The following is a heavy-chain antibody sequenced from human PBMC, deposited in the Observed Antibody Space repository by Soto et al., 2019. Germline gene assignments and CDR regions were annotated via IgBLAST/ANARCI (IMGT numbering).Heavy chain of an antibody. V-gene: IGHV3-13*01. CDR3: TRTLYHLGSP. D-gene: IGHD7-27*01. CDR2: IAAAGDI. Sequence: EVQLVESGGGLVQPGGSLRLSCAASGFTISTYDMHWVRQVTGKGLEWVSGIAAAGDIFYFGSVKGRFTISRENAKNSFYLQMNSLRAEDTAVYYCTRTLYHLGSPFGQGTLVTVSS. J-gene: IGHJ5*02. CDR1: GFTISTYD.